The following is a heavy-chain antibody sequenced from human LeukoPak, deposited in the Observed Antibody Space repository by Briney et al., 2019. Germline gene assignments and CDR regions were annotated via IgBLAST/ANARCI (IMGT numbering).Heavy chain of an antibody. CDR3: ARGADCSSTSCRHTIYYYYGMDV. D-gene: IGHD2-2*01. J-gene: IGHJ6*02. CDR2: MNPNSGNT. V-gene: IGHV1-8*01. CDR1: VYSFTSYD. Sequence: ASVKVSCKTSVYSFTSYDISWVRQDTGQGLEWMGWMNPNSGNTGYAQKFQGRVTMTRNTSISTAYMELSSLRSEDTAVYYCARGADCSSTSCRHTIYYYYGMDVWGQGTTVTVSS.